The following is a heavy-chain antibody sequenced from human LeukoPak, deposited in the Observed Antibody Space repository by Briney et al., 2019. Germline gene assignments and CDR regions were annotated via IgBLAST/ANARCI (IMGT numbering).Heavy chain of an antibody. D-gene: IGHD3-3*01. CDR1: GGTFSCYA. V-gene: IGHV1-69*13. Sequence: ASVKVSCKASGGTFSCYAISWVRQATGQGLEWMGGIISIFGTANYAQKFQGRATITADESTSTAYMELSSRRAEDTAVYYCARDVGGEFWSGFHYFDYWGQGTLVTVSS. J-gene: IGHJ4*02. CDR2: IISIFGTA. CDR3: ARDVGGEFWSGFHYFDY.